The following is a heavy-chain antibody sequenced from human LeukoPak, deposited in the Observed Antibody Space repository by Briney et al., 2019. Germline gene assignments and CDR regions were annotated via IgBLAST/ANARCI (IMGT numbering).Heavy chain of an antibody. D-gene: IGHD5-24*01. Sequence: SETLSLTCTVSGGSIRTNYWSWIRQPAGKGLEWIGRIYDDGSTAYNTSLKSRVTMSSDTATNQFSLTLNSVTAADTAVYYCVRDYRWQFDYWGPGTLVTVSS. CDR1: GGSIRTNY. V-gene: IGHV4-4*07. J-gene: IGHJ4*02. CDR3: VRDYRWQFDY. CDR2: IYDDGST.